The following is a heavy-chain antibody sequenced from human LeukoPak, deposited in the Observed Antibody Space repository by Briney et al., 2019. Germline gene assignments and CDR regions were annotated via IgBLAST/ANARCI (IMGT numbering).Heavy chain of an antibody. J-gene: IGHJ6*03. Sequence: PSETLSLTCTVSGGSISNYYWNWIRQPPGKGREWIGYIYYSGSTNYNPSLKSRVTISVDTSKNQFSLKLSSVTAADTAVYYCARSFNYYYYYMDVWGKGTTVTVSS. D-gene: IGHD2/OR15-2a*01. CDR2: IYYSGST. CDR3: ARSFNYYYYYMDV. V-gene: IGHV4-59*01. CDR1: GGSISNYY.